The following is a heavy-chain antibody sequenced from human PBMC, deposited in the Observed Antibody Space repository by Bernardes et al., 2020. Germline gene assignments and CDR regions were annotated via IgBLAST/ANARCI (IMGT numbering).Heavy chain of an antibody. CDR3: AKEEQWLGTFDS. CDR1: GFTFSSYS. V-gene: IGHV3-23*01. Sequence: GGSLRLSCAASGFTFSSYSMTWVRQAPGKGLEWVSAISGSGGSTYYADSVKGRFTISRDNSKNTLYLQMNSLRAEDTAVYYCAKEEQWLGTFDSGGQGTLVTVSA. D-gene: IGHD6-19*01. CDR2: ISGSGGST. J-gene: IGHJ4*02.